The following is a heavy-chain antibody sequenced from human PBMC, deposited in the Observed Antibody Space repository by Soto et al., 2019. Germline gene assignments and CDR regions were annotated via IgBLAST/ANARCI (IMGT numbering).Heavy chain of an antibody. CDR1: GGSISSYY. D-gene: IGHD5-18*01. Sequence: SETLSLTCTVSGGSISSYYWSWIRQPPGKGLEWIGYIYYSGSTNYNPSLKSRVTISVDTSKNQFSLKLSSVTAADTAVYYCARESTWIQLWAYYFDYCGQGPLVTVYS. CDR2: IYYSGST. CDR3: ARESTWIQLWAYYFDY. V-gene: IGHV4-59*01. J-gene: IGHJ4*02.